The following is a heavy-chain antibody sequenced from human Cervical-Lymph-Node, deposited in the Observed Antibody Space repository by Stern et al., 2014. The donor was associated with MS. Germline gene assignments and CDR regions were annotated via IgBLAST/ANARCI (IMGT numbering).Heavy chain of an antibody. CDR3: ARGGVIYTQDRNGFDV. CDR1: GGSISRGGSS. V-gene: IGHV4-30-2*01. Sequence: VQLVESGSGQAKPSQTLSLTCAVSGGSISRGGSSWNWIRQPPGKGLEWIGFIYHSGSTYYNPSLQGRVFISVDPSKNQFALNLRSVTAADTAVYYCARGGVIYTQDRNGFDVWGQGTMVTVSS. CDR2: IYHSGST. D-gene: IGHD2-21*01. J-gene: IGHJ3*01.